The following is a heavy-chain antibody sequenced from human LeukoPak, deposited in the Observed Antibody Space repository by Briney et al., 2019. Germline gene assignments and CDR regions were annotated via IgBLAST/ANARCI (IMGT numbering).Heavy chain of an antibody. D-gene: IGHD3-22*01. J-gene: IGHJ4*02. CDR3: ARDKPPPYYYDSSGIFDY. CDR2: IWNDGSNK. CDR1: GFTFSSYG. Sequence: PGRSLRLSSAASGFTFSSYGMHWVRQAPGKGLAWVAVIWNDGSNKYYADSVKGRFTISRDNSKNTLYLQMNSLRAEDTAVYYCARDKPPPYYYDSSGIFDYWGQGTLVTVSS. V-gene: IGHV3-33*01.